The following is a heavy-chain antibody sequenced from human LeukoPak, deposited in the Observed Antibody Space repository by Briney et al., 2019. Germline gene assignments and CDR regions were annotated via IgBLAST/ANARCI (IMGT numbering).Heavy chain of an antibody. J-gene: IGHJ3*02. CDR1: GFTFSSYS. CDR3: ARERDGYGVDAFDI. D-gene: IGHD5-24*01. CDR2: ISSSSSYI. Sequence: PGGSLRLSCAASGFTFSSYSMNWVRQAPGKGLEWVSSISSSSSYIYYADSVKGRFTISRDNAKNSLYLQMNSLRAEDTAVYYCARERDGYGVDAFDIWGQGTMVTVSS. V-gene: IGHV3-21*01.